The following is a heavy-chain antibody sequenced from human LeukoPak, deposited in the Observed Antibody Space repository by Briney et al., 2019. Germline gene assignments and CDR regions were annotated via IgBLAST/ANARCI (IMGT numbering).Heavy chain of an antibody. V-gene: IGHV4-39*02. J-gene: IGHJ5*02. CDR2: IFYSGSS. Sequence: SETLSLTCTVSGGSISSRTYYWGWIRQPPGKGLEWIGSIFYSGSSYYNPSLKSRVTISVDTSKNHFSLKLTSVTAADTAVYYCARLLYYYGSGRGFDPWGQGTLVTVSS. D-gene: IGHD3-10*01. CDR1: GGSISSRTYY. CDR3: ARLLYYYGSGRGFDP.